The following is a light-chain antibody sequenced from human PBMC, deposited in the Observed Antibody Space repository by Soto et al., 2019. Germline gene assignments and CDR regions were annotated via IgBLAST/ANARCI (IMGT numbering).Light chain of an antibody. CDR1: QSVANS. CDR3: PQRSNWPWT. J-gene: IGKJ1*01. Sequence: EIVMTQSPDTLSVSPGERATLSCRDSQSVANSIAWYQQTPGQAPRLLIYSASTRETGIPARFSGSGSETDFTRTISSLEPEDVAVDYCPQRSNWPWTFGQGTKVDI. CDR2: SAS. V-gene: IGKV3-15*01.